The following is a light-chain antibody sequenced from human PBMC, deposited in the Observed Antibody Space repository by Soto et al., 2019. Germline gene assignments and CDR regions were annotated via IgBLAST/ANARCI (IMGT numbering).Light chain of an antibody. J-gene: IGKJ5*01. CDR2: GAS. CDR3: QQYNNWQPIT. CDR1: QSVGSN. V-gene: IGKV3-15*01. Sequence: EILMTQSPSTLSVSPGERATLSCRASQSVGSNLAWYQQKPGQAPRLLIYGASTSATGIPARFSGSGSGTEFTLTISSLQSEDFAVHYCQQYNNWQPITFGQGTRLEIK.